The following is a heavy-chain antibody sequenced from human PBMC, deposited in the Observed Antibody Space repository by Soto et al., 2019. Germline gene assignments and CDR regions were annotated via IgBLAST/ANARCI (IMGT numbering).Heavy chain of an antibody. CDR1: GFTFDDYG. Sequence: PGGSLRLSCAASGFTFDDYGMSWVRQAPGKGLEWVSGINWNGGSTGYADSVKGRFTISRDNAKNTLYLQMNSLISEDTAVYYCTRDPGNSGHDWRFDYWGQGTLVTVSS. J-gene: IGHJ4*02. V-gene: IGHV3-20*04. CDR3: TRDPGNSGHDWRFDY. D-gene: IGHD5-12*01. CDR2: INWNGGST.